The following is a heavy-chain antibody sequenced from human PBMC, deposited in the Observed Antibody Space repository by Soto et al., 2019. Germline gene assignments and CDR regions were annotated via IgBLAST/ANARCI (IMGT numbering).Heavy chain of an antibody. CDR2: IYYSGST. CDR3: ARDDPSGINY. CDR1: GGSISSGGYY. V-gene: IGHV4-31*03. D-gene: IGHD3-10*01. Sequence: SETLSLTCTVSGGSISSGGYYWSWIRQHPGKGLEWIGYIYYSGSTYYNPSLKSRVTISVDTSKNQSSLKLSSVTAADTAVYYCARDDPSGINYWGQGALVTVSS. J-gene: IGHJ4*02.